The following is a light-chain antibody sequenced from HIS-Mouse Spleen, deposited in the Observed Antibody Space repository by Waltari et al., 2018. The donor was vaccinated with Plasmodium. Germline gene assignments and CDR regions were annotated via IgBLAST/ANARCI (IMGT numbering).Light chain of an antibody. J-gene: IGKJ3*01. CDR2: GAS. CDR3: QQYNNWSFT. V-gene: IGKV3-15*01. Sequence: EIVMTQSPATLSVSPGGRATLSCRASQSVSSNLAWYQQKPGQAPRLLIYGASTRATGIPARFSGSGSGTEFTLNISSLQSEDFAVYYCQQYNNWSFTFGPGTKVDIK. CDR1: QSVSSN.